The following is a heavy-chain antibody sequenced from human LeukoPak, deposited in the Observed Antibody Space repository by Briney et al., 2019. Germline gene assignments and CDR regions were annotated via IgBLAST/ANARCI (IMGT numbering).Heavy chain of an antibody. D-gene: IGHD6-13*01. V-gene: IGHV4-34*01. CDR2: INHSGST. J-gene: IGHJ5*02. CDR3: ARVGKKIYSSRANWFDP. CDR1: GGSFSDYY. Sequence: PSETLSLTCAVYGGSFSDYYWSWIRQPPGKGLEWIGEINHSGSTNYNPSLKSRVTISVDTSKNQFSLKLSSVTAADTAVYYCARVGKKIYSSRANWFDPWGQGTLVTVSS.